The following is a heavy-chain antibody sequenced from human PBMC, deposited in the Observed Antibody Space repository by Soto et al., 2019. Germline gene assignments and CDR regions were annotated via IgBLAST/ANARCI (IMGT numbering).Heavy chain of an antibody. CDR1: GFTFSSYA. J-gene: IGHJ2*01. Sequence: EVQLLESGGGLVQPGGSLRLSCAASGFTFSSYAMSWVRQAPGKGLEWVSAISGSGGSTYYADSVKGRFTISRDNSKNTLYLQMNSLRAEDTAVYYCAKDHYYGDYAHWYFDLWGRGTLVTVSS. V-gene: IGHV3-23*01. D-gene: IGHD4-17*01. CDR3: AKDHYYGDYAHWYFDL. CDR2: ISGSGGST.